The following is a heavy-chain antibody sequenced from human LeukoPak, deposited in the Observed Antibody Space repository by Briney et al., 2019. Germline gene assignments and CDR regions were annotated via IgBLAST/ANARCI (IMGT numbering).Heavy chain of an antibody. CDR2: IYSGDNT. D-gene: IGHD1-14*01. V-gene: IGHV3-53*01. J-gene: IGHJ6*03. CDR3: ARDHRPEIQYYYMDV. Sequence: GGSLRLSCAASGFTVSSTYMGWVRQAPGKGLEWVSVIYSGDNTYYPDSVKGRFTISRDISKNTFCLQMNSLTAEDTAVYYCARDHRPEIQYYYMDVWGKGTTVAVSS. CDR1: GFTVSSTY.